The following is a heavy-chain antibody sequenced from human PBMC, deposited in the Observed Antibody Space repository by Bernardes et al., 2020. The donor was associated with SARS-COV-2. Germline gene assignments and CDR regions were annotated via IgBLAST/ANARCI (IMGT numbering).Heavy chain of an antibody. V-gene: IGHV3-30-3*01. CDR2: ISFDGSNK. J-gene: IGHJ6*02. D-gene: IGHD4-17*01. CDR1: GFTFNTYA. CDR3: ARDWDYGESGYYYGVDV. Sequence: GGSLRLSCAASGFTFNTYAMHWVRQAPGKGLEWVAFISFDGSNKYYADSVKGRFTISRDNSRNTLYLLMNSLRPEDTAVYYCARDWDYGESGYYYGVDVWCQGTTVTVSS.